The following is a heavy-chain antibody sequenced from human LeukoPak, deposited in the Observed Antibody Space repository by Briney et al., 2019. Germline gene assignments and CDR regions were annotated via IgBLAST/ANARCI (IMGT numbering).Heavy chain of an antibody. CDR3: ARDRYDSSGYYLPSLDY. Sequence: PGGSLRLSCAAYGLTLSSYSMNWVRQAPGKGLEWVSSISSSSSYIYYADSVKGRFTISRDNAKNSLYLQMNSLRAEDTAVYYCARDRYDSSGYYLPSLDYWGQGTLVTVSS. J-gene: IGHJ4*02. D-gene: IGHD3-22*01. V-gene: IGHV3-21*01. CDR2: ISSSSSYI. CDR1: GLTLSSYS.